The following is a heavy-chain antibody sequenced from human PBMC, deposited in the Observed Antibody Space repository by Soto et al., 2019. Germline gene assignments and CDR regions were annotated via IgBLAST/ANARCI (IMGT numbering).Heavy chain of an antibody. CDR1: GGTFSSYA. CDR2: IIPIFGTA. Sequence: SVKVSCKASGGTFSSYAISWVRQAPGQGLEWMGGIIPIFGTANYAQKFQGRVTITADESTSTAYMELSSLRSEDTAVYYCARDRVVVVPAAMPRVANQIHRDLFSPWGQRTLVT. V-gene: IGHV1-69*13. CDR3: ARDRVVVVPAAMPRVANQIHRDLFSP. D-gene: IGHD2-2*01. J-gene: IGHJ5*02.